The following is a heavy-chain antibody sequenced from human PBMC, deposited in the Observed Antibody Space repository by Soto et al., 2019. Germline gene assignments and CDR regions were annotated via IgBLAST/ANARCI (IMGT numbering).Heavy chain of an antibody. J-gene: IGHJ4*02. D-gene: IGHD3-22*01. CDR2: IYYGGSA. Sequence: QVQLQESGPGLVKPSQTLSLTCTVSGGSINSGYCWSWIRQHPGKGLEWIGYIYYGGSANYNPSLRGRVTMSVDTSTNQFSLKLSAVSAADTAVYYCASLFNYYDSSGYAEYYFDHWGQGTLVTVSS. CDR1: GGSINSGYC. CDR3: ASLFNYYDSSGYAEYYFDH. V-gene: IGHV4-31*03.